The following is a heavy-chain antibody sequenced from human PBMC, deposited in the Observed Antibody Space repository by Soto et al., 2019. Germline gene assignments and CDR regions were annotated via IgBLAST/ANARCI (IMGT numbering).Heavy chain of an antibody. CDR1: GLTFSNYC. J-gene: IGHJ6*02. CDR2: ISYDGSNT. V-gene: IGHV3-30*18. D-gene: IGHD3-3*01. CDR3: AKDALEWFDYFAMDV. Sequence: GGSLRLSCAGSGLTFSNYCMHWVRKDPGKGLEWVAVISYDGSNTYYAASVKGRFTISRDNSKDTLDLQMNSLRAEDTAVYYCAKDALEWFDYFAMDVWGQGTTVTVSS.